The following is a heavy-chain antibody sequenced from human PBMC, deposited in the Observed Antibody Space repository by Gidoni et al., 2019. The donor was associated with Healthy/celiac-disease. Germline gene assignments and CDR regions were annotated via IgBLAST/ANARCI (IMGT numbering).Heavy chain of an antibody. Sequence: QLQLQESGPGLVKPSETLSLTCTVSGRSISSRRYYWGWIRQPTGKGLEWIGSIYYSGGTYYNPSLKSRVTISVDTSKNQFSMKLSSVTAADTAAYYCASNFDWLLHFDYWGQGTLVTVSS. CDR1: GRSISSRRYY. CDR2: IYYSGGT. CDR3: ASNFDWLLHFDY. J-gene: IGHJ4*02. D-gene: IGHD3-9*01. V-gene: IGHV4-39*01.